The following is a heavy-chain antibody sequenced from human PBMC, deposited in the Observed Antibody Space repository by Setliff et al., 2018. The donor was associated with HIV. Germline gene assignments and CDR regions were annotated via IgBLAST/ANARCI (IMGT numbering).Heavy chain of an antibody. CDR1: GYTFSDNY. CDR3: ARTPEVGATAGWFDP. CDR2: ISTYNGNT. J-gene: IGHJ5*02. V-gene: IGHV1-18*01. D-gene: IGHD1-26*01. Sequence: ASVKVSCKASGYTFSDNYIHWVRQAPGQGLEWMAWISTYNGNTHYAQKFQGRVTMTTDTSTSTAYMELRSLTSDDAALYYCARTPEVGATAGWFDPWGQGTLVTVSS.